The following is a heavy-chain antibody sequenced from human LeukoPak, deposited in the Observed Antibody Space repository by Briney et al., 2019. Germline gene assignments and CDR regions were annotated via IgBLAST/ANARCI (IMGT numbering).Heavy chain of an antibody. Sequence: SETLSLTCTVSGGSISNGDYYWSWIRQPPGKGLEWIGYIYYSRSTYYNPSLKSRVTISVDTSKNQFSLKLSSVTAADTAVYYCARESYGSGSYYPVNYFDYWGQGTLVTVSS. V-gene: IGHV4-30-4*01. CDR3: ARESYGSGSYYPVNYFDY. CDR1: GGSISNGDYY. CDR2: IYYSRST. J-gene: IGHJ4*02. D-gene: IGHD3-10*01.